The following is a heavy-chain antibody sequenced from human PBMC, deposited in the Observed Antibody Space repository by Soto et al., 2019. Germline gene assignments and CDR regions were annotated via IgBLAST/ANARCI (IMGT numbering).Heavy chain of an antibody. CDR2: VYYNGTT. V-gene: IGHV4-31*03. J-gene: IGHJ1*01. CDR3: VREPRLLIWSGELQD. D-gene: IGHD3-10*01. CDR1: GGSIGSPNFY. Sequence: QVQLQESGPGLVKPSQTLSLTCRVSGGSIGSPNFYWSWIRQHPGKGLEWLGYVYYNGTTYYNPSLKSRVSISVDPSKNQFSLKLSSVSAADTAVYFCVREPRLLIWSGELQDWGRGTLVTVSS.